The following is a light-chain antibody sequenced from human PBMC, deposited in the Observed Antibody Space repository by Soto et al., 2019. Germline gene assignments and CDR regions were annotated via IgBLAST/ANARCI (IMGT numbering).Light chain of an antibody. CDR3: AAWDDTLNGYV. CDR1: SSNIGTNT. Sequence: QSVLTQPPSASGTPGQRVTISCSGGSSNIGTNTVNWYQLLPETAPKLLIYSDTQRPSGVPDRFSVSKSGTSASLAISGLQSEDEADYYCAAWDDTLNGYVFGTGTKLTVL. V-gene: IGLV1-44*01. CDR2: SDT. J-gene: IGLJ1*01.